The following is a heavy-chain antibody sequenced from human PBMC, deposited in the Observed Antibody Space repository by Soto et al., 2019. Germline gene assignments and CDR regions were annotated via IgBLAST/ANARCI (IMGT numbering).Heavy chain of an antibody. CDR1: GGSFSGYY. V-gene: IGHV4-34*01. Sequence: SETLSLTCAVYGGSFSGYYWSWIRQPPGKGLEWIGEINHSGSTNYNPSLKSRVTISVDTSKNQFSLKLSSVTAADTAVYYCARKGYCSSTSCYHSSPRFDPWGQGTLVTVSS. CDR2: INHSGST. J-gene: IGHJ5*02. D-gene: IGHD2-2*01. CDR3: ARKGYCSSTSCYHSSPRFDP.